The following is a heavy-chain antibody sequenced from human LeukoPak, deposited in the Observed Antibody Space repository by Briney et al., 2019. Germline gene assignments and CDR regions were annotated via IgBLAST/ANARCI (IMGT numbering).Heavy chain of an antibody. Sequence: AVRLSLLSSLFTFRNAWMHYLRQARCKGLAGVGRIKSKTDGGTTDYAAPVKGRFTISRDDSKNTLYLQMNSLKAEDTAVYYCTTDYSYGRGAYYFDYWCQGSMVIVAS. CDR1: LFTFRNAW. J-gene: IGHJ4*02. CDR3: TTDYSYGRGAYYFDY. V-gene: IGHV3-15*01. D-gene: IGHD5-18*01. CDR2: IKSKTDGGTT.